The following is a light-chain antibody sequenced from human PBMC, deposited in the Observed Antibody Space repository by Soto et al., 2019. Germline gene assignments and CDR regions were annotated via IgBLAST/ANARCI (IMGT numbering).Light chain of an antibody. Sequence: DIQMTQSPPTLYASVGDRVTITCRASQSVSGWLAWYQQKPGKAPRLLIYRASTLESGVPSRFSGSGSGTEFTLTISSLQPDDSATYYCQQYNDYLTFGQGTKVDIK. J-gene: IGKJ1*01. CDR3: QQYNDYLT. CDR1: QSVSGW. V-gene: IGKV1-5*03. CDR2: RAS.